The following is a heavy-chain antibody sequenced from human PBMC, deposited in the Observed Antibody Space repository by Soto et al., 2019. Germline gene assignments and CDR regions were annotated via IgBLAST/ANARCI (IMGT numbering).Heavy chain of an antibody. CDR3: AKDEVALLWFGGGDV. D-gene: IGHD3-10*01. CDR2: INGRGGST. Sequence: EVQLLESGGGLVQPGGSLRLSCAASGFTFSNYAMSWVRQAPGKGLEWVSTINGRGGSTYYADSVKGRFTISRDNSKNTLFLQMNSLGAEDTAVYYCAKDEVALLWFGGGDVWGQGTTVIVSS. J-gene: IGHJ6*02. V-gene: IGHV3-23*01. CDR1: GFTFSNYA.